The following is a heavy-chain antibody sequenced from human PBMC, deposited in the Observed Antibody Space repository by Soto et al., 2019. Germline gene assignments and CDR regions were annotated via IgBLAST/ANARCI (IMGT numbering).Heavy chain of an antibody. CDR2: IIPIFGTA. Sequence: GASVKVSCKASGGTFSSYAISWVRQAPGQGLEWMGGIIPIFGTANYAQKFQGRVTITRDTSASTAYMELSSLRSEDTAVYYCARARSEYDSSGYYYSAATTYFDYWGQGTLVTVSS. CDR1: GGTFSSYA. CDR3: ARARSEYDSSGYYYSAATTYFDY. J-gene: IGHJ4*02. D-gene: IGHD3-22*01. V-gene: IGHV1-69*05.